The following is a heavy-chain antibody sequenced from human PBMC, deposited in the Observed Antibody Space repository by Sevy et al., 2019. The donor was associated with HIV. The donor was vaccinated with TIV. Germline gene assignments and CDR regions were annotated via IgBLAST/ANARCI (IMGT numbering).Heavy chain of an antibody. CDR1: GGTFSTFS. V-gene: IGHV1-69*13. Sequence: ASVKVSCKASGGTFSTFSISWVRQAPGQGLEWMGGIIPIFGTAKYTQNFQGRVAITADESTCTAYMELSGLRSEDTAIYYCARARYSDSSDYYYEGAYWGQGTLVTVSS. CDR2: IIPIFGTA. D-gene: IGHD3-22*01. CDR3: ARARYSDSSDYYYEGAY. J-gene: IGHJ4*02.